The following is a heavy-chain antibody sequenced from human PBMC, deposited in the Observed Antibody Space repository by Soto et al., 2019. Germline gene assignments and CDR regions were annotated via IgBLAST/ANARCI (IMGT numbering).Heavy chain of an antibody. CDR2: VHISGHS. V-gene: IGHV4-4*02. D-gene: IGHD1-1*01. Sequence: QVHLQELGPGLVAPSGTLSLTCTLSGGSVRAPDWWTWVRQSPDKGLEWIAEVHISGHSNYNAFLRSRVSVSIDSSKNQFYLNLNYVTAADTAIYYCARVRQGCSANNCYFDPWGQGTQVTISS. CDR1: GGSVRAPDW. CDR3: ARVRQGCSANNCYFDP. J-gene: IGHJ5*01.